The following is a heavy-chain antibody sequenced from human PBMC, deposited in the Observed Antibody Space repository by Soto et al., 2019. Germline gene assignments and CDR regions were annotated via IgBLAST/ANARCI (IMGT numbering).Heavy chain of an antibody. CDR3: ARDQGGSGWYYYYYGMDV. D-gene: IGHD6-19*01. J-gene: IGHJ6*02. Sequence: ASVKVSCKASGYTFTGYYMHWVRQAPGQGLEWMGWINPNSGGTNYAQKFQGRVTMTRDTSISTAYMELSRLRSDDTAVYYCARDQGGSGWYYYYYGMDVWGQGTTVTVS. CDR1: GYTFTGYY. V-gene: IGHV1-2*02. CDR2: INPNSGGT.